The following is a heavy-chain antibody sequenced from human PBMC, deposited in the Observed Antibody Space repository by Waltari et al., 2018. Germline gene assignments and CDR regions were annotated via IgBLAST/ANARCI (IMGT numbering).Heavy chain of an antibody. Sequence: QLQLQESGPGLVRPSETLSLTCTVSGGPITTNYTWAWIRQPPGKGLEWMGNMQYRGSTFYNPSLMSRVTISLDTSKNQFSLTLTSVDAADTAVYFCGRIAFGDDGGYFQYWGQGTLVTVSS. D-gene: IGHD4-17*01. J-gene: IGHJ1*01. CDR2: MQYRGST. V-gene: IGHV4-39*01. CDR1: GGPITTNYT. CDR3: GRIAFGDDGGYFQY.